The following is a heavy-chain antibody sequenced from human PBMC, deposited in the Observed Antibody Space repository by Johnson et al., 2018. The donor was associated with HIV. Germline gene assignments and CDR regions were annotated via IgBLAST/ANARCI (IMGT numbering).Heavy chain of an antibody. D-gene: IGHD3-22*01. V-gene: IGHV3-30*04. Sequence: QVLLVESGGGVVQPGRSLRLSCAASGFTFSNYAMHWVRQAPGRGLEWVAVISYDGSDEYYADSVRGRFTISRDNSKNTLYLQMSSLRAEDTAVYYCARDRAIVVAYDAFDIWGQGTMVTVSS. CDR3: ARDRAIVVAYDAFDI. CDR1: GFTFSNYA. CDR2: ISYDGSDE. J-gene: IGHJ3*02.